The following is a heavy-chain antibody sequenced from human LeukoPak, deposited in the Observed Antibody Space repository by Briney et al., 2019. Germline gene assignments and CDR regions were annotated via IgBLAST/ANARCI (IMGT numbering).Heavy chain of an antibody. D-gene: IGHD4-23*01. Sequence: PGGSLRLSCAASGFTFSNYDMHWVRQVTGQGLEWVSALGPAGGTYYPGSVKGRFTISRENAKNSLYLQMNSLRAGDTAVYYCARALYGGYFDYWGQGTLVTVSS. CDR3: ARALYGGYFDY. CDR2: LGPAGGT. V-gene: IGHV3-13*04. CDR1: GFTFSNYD. J-gene: IGHJ4*02.